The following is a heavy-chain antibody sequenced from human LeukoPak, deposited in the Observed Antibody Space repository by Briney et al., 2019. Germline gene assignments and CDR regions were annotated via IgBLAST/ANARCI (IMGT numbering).Heavy chain of an antibody. Sequence: PGGSLRLSCAASGFTFSSYWMSWVRQAPGKGLDWVANIKQDGSEIHYVDSVKGRFTISRDNAKNSLYLQMNSLRAEDTAVYFCAGRLVGATSYAFDIWGQGTMVTVSS. CDR2: IKQDGSEI. D-gene: IGHD1-26*01. CDR1: GFTFSSYW. V-gene: IGHV3-7*01. J-gene: IGHJ3*02. CDR3: AGRLVGATSYAFDI.